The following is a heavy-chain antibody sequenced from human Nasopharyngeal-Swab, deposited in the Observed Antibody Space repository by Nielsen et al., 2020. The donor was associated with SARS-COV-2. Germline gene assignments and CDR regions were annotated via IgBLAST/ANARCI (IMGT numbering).Heavy chain of an antibody. Sequence: GESLKISCAASGFTLSGYWMHWVRQAPGKGLVWVSRINRDGSTTTYADSVKGRFTISRDNSKNKLYLQMNSLRAEDTAVYYCAKDLDPLNYYDSSGVLGYWGQGTLVTVSS. D-gene: IGHD3-22*01. CDR3: AKDLDPLNYYDSSGVLGY. CDR1: GFTLSGYW. V-gene: IGHV3-74*01. CDR2: INRDGSTT. J-gene: IGHJ4*02.